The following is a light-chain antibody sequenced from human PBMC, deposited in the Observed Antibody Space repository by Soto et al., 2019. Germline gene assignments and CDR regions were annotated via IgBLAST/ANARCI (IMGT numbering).Light chain of an antibody. CDR3: FSHAGNSAV. Sequence: QSALTKPRSVSGSAGQSVAISCTGTTSDVGGYNYVSWYQQHPGKAPKLVIYDVTTRPSGVPDRFSGSKSGNTASLTISGLLTEDEADYYCFSHAGNSAVFGTGTKVTVL. J-gene: IGLJ1*01. CDR1: TSDVGGYNY. CDR2: DVT. V-gene: IGLV2-11*01.